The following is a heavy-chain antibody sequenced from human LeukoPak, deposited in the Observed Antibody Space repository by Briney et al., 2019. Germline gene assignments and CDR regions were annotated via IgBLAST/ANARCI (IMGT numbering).Heavy chain of an antibody. CDR2: ISYEGSNE. J-gene: IGHJ4*02. CDR3: AKVALFSGYYPPFDY. Sequence: GGSLRLSCTASGFTFSNYGRTWARQAPGKGLEWVAVISYEGSNEYYADSVKGRFTISRDYSKNTLFLQMNSLRPEDTAVYHCAKVALFSGYYPPFDYWGQGTLVTVSS. V-gene: IGHV3-30*18. CDR1: GFTFSNYG. D-gene: IGHD3-22*01.